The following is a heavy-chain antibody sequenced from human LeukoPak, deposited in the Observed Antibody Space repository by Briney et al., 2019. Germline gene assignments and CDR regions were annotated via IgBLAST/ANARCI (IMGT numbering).Heavy chain of an antibody. D-gene: IGHD5-18*01. CDR2: IASSSTAM. CDR3: ARDHDGYSYGYNY. CDR1: GFTFSNYE. J-gene: IGHJ4*02. Sequence: PGGSLRLSCAASGFTFSNYEMNRVRQAPGKGLEWISYIASSSTAMYYADSVKGRFTISRDNAKNSLYLQMNSLRAEDTAVYYCARDHDGYSYGYNYWGQGTLVTVSS. V-gene: IGHV3-48*03.